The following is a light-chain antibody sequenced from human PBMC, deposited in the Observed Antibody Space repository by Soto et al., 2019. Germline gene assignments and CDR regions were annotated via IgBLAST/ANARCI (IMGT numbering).Light chain of an antibody. CDR2: GAS. J-gene: IGKJ1*01. Sequence: DIVLTHPPGPLYLSPGQMATLSCRASPSASSSYLAWYQQKPGQAPWLLIYGASSRATGIPDSSSGSRSGTDFTLTISRLEAEDFALCCCQQYGSCPPWTFGEGTKVEIK. V-gene: IGKV3-20*01. CDR1: PSASSSY. CDR3: QQYGSCPPWT.